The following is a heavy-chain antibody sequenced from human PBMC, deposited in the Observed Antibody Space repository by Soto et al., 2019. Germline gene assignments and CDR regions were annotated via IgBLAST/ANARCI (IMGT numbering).Heavy chain of an antibody. V-gene: IGHV3-23*01. D-gene: IGHD6-19*01. Sequence: GGSLRLSCAASGFTFSSYAMSWVRQAPGKGLEWVSAISGSGGSTYYADSVKGRFTISRDNSKNTPYLQMNSLRAEDTAVYYCAKAWAVAGTGDAFDIWGQGTMVTVSS. J-gene: IGHJ3*02. CDR2: ISGSGGST. CDR1: GFTFSSYA. CDR3: AKAWAVAGTGDAFDI.